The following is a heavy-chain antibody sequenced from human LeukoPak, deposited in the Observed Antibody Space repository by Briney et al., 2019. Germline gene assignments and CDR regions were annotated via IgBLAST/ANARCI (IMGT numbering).Heavy chain of an antibody. V-gene: IGHV3-33*01. J-gene: IGHJ4*02. D-gene: IGHD7-27*01. Sequence: GGSLRLSCAAPGFTFSSYGMHWVRQAPGKGLEWVAVIWYDGSNKYYADSVKGRFTISRDNSKNTLYLQMNSLRAEDTAVYYCARDRYGWGFDYWGQGTLVTVSS. CDR1: GFTFSSYG. CDR2: IWYDGSNK. CDR3: ARDRYGWGFDY.